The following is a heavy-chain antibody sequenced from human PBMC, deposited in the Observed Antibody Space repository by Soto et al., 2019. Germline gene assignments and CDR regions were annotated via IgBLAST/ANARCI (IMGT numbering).Heavy chain of an antibody. Sequence: GGSLRLSCAASGFTLSGYVMHWVRQAPGKGLEWVSYISSSGSTIYYADSVKGRFTISRDNAKNSLYLQMNSLRAEDTAVYYCARYKVSSGYYRNYYYYYGMDVWGQGTKVTLSS. CDR1: GFTLSGYV. J-gene: IGHJ6*02. CDR2: ISSSGSTI. V-gene: IGHV3-48*03. CDR3: ARYKVSSGYYRNYYYYYGMDV. D-gene: IGHD3-22*01.